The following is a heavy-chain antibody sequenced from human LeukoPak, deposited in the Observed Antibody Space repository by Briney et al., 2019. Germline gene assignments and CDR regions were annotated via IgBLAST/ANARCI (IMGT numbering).Heavy chain of an antibody. CDR1: GFTVSSSY. J-gene: IGHJ3*02. CDR3: AKDLGPGSPGAFDI. D-gene: IGHD1-26*01. V-gene: IGHV3-23*01. CDR2: ISGSGGST. Sequence: GGSLRLSYAASGFTVSSSYMNWVRQAPGKGLEWGSGISGSGGSTYYADSVKGRFTISRDNSKNTLYLQMNSLRAEDTAVYYCAKDLGPGSPGAFDIWGQGTMVTVSS.